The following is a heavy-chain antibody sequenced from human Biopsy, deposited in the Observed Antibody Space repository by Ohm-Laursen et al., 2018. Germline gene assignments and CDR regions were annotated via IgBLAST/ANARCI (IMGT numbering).Heavy chain of an antibody. CDR1: GFTVSDNH. CDR3: ARGPGKLWSGYYT. D-gene: IGHD3-3*01. CDR2: IYSDGNT. V-gene: IGHV3-53*01. J-gene: IGHJ5*02. Sequence: SLRLSCAASGFTVSDNHISWIRQASGKGLQWVSLIYSDGNTYYADSVKGRFTISRDIPRNTLYLQMNSLRAEDTAVYYCARGPGKLWSGYYTWGQGSLVSVSS.